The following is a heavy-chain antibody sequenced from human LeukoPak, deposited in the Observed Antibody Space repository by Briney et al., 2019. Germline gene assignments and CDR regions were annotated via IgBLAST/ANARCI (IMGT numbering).Heavy chain of an antibody. CDR2: ISSSSSYI. CDR3: ARDRGIAAAGTGPNWFDP. Sequence: PGGSLRLSCAASGFTFSSYSMNWVRQAPGKGLEWVSSISSSSSYIYYADSVKGRFTISRDNAKNSLYLQMNSLRAEDTAVYYCARDRGIAAAGTGPNWFDPWGQGTPVTVSS. V-gene: IGHV3-21*01. D-gene: IGHD6-13*01. CDR1: GFTFSSYS. J-gene: IGHJ5*02.